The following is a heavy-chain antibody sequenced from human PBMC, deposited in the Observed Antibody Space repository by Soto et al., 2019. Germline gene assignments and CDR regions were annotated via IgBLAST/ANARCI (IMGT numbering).Heavy chain of an antibody. CDR1: GGTFSRHA. CDR2: IIPIFGTA. Sequence: QVQLVQSGAEVRKPGSSVKVSCKASGGTFSRHAISWVRQAPGQGLEWMGGIIPIFGTANYAQKFQGRVTITADKSTSTAYMELSSLRSEDTAVYYCASGDYDILTGYRSGGMDVWGQGTTVTVSS. V-gene: IGHV1-69*06. J-gene: IGHJ6*02. D-gene: IGHD3-9*01. CDR3: ASGDYDILTGYRSGGMDV.